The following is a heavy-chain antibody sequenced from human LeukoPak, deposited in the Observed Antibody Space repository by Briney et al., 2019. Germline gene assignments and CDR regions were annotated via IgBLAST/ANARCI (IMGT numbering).Heavy chain of an antibody. J-gene: IGHJ3*02. CDR3: AKENDFWSGVDAFDI. CDR1: GFTFSSYG. CDR2: IRYDGSNK. D-gene: IGHD3-3*01. V-gene: IGHV3-30*02. Sequence: PGGSLRLSCAASGFTFSSYGMHWVRQAPGKGLEWVAFIRYDGSNKYYADSVKGRFTISRDNSKNTLYLQMNSLRAEDRAVYYCAKENDFWSGVDAFDIWGQGTMVTVSS.